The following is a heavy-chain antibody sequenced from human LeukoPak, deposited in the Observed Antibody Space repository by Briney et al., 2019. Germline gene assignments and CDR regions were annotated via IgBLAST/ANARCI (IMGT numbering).Heavy chain of an antibody. V-gene: IGHV3-66*01. CDR1: EFSVGSNY. Sequence: GGSLRLSRAASEFSVGSNYMTWVRQAPGKGLEWVSLIYSGGSTYYADSVKGRFTISRDNSKNTLYLQMNSLRAEDTAVYYCASSVRSSWDVPNDAFDIWGQGTMVTVSS. D-gene: IGHD6-13*01. CDR3: ASSVRSSWDVPNDAFDI. J-gene: IGHJ3*02. CDR2: IYSGGST.